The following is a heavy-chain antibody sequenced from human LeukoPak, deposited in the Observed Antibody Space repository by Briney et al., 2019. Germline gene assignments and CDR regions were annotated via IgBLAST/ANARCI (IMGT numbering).Heavy chain of an antibody. J-gene: IGHJ3*02. D-gene: IGHD5-18*01. CDR1: GYTFTSYD. CDR3: ARGLMDTAMSNAFDI. CDR2: MNPNSGNT. V-gene: IGHV1-8*03. Sequence: GASVKVSCKASGYTFTSYDINWVRQATGQGLEWMGWMNPNSGNTGYAQKFQGGVTITRNTSISTAYMELSSLRSEDTAVYYCARGLMDTAMSNAFDIWGQGTMVTVSS.